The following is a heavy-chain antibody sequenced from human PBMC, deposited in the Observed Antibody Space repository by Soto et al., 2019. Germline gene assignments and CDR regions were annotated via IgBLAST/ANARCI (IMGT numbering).Heavy chain of an antibody. Sequence: EVQVVESGGDLVEPGGSLRLSCETSGFMFSSAWMSWVRQAPGKGLEWDARIKSKKDGGARDYAAPVNGRFSISRDDSKSTVYLQMNSLRAEDTALYYCVEGWNDFWGQGTLVTVSS. CDR3: VEGWNDF. J-gene: IGHJ4*02. CDR1: GFMFSSAW. CDR2: IKSKKDGGAR. V-gene: IGHV3-15*01. D-gene: IGHD1-1*01.